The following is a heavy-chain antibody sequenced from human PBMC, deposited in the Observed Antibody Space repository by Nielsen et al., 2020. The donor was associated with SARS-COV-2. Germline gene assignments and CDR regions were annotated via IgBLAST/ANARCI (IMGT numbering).Heavy chain of an antibody. CDR1: GGSISSYY. Sequence: SETLSLTCTVSGGSISSYYWSWIRQPPGKGLEWIGYIYYSGSTNYNPSLKSRVTISVDTSKNQFSLKLSSVTAADTAVYYCAIQAAVEDYYYYMDVWGKGTTVTVSS. CDR3: AIQAAVEDYYYYMDV. CDR2: IYYSGST. V-gene: IGHV4-59*08. J-gene: IGHJ6*03.